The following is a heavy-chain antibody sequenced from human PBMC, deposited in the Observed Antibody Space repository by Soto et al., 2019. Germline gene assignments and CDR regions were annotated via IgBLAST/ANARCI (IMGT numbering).Heavy chain of an antibody. Sequence: GGSLRLSCAASGFTFSSYSMNWVRQAPGKGLEWVSYISSSSSSTIYYADSVKGRFTISRDNAKNSLYLQMNSLRDEDTAVYYCATRLWFGEPHWGQGTLVTVSS. V-gene: IGHV3-48*02. D-gene: IGHD3-10*01. CDR2: ISSSSSSTI. J-gene: IGHJ4*02. CDR1: GFTFSSYS. CDR3: ATRLWFGEPH.